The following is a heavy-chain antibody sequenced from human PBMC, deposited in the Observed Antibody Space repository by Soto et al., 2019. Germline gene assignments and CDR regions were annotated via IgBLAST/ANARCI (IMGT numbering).Heavy chain of an antibody. CDR2: ISGNGDHT. J-gene: IGHJ4*02. Sequence: AGGSLRLSCAASGFTFSNYAMSWVRQAPGKGLEWVSAISGNGDHTYYADSVKGRFTFSRDNSKNTLYLQMNSLRADDTAIYYCAKRIKNSSGWYADYWGQGTLVTVSS. D-gene: IGHD6-19*01. CDR1: GFTFSNYA. V-gene: IGHV3-23*01. CDR3: AKRIKNSSGWYADY.